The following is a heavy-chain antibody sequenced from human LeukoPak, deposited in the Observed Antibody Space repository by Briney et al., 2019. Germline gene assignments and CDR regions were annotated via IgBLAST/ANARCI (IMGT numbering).Heavy chain of an antibody. CDR2: ISSSSSTI. Sequence: GGSLRLSCAASGFTFSSYSMNWARQAPGKGLEWVSYISSSSSTIYYADSVKGRFTISRDNAKNSLYLQMNSLRAEDTAVYYCARVRGGVGATEINYYYYYYMDVWGKGTTVTVSS. CDR1: GFTFSSYS. J-gene: IGHJ6*03. CDR3: ARVRGGVGATEINYYYYYYMDV. D-gene: IGHD1-26*01. V-gene: IGHV3-48*01.